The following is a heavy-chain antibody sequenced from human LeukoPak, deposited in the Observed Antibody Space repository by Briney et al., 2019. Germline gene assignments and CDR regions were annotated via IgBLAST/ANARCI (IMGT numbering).Heavy chain of an antibody. J-gene: IGHJ3*02. CDR3: ARDSGSYYDSSGYYGDAFDI. CDR1: GFTFSSYS. V-gene: IGHV3-21*01. Sequence: GGSLRLSCAASGFTFSSYSMNWVRQAPGKGLEWVSSTSSSSSYIYYADSVKGRFTISRDNAKNSLYLQMNSLRAEDTAVYYCARDSGSYYDSSGYYGDAFDIWGQGTMVTVSS. CDR2: TSSSSSYI. D-gene: IGHD3-22*01.